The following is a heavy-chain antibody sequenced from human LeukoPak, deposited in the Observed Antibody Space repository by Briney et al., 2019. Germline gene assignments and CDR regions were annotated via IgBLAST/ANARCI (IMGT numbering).Heavy chain of an antibody. CDR3: ARHYYDSSGYYPQGYYYGMDV. V-gene: IGHV4-4*07. J-gene: IGHJ6*02. D-gene: IGHD3-22*01. Sequence: SSETLSLTCTVSGGSISSYYWSWIRQPAGKGLEWIGRIYTSGSTNYNPSLKSRVTMSVDMSKNQFSLKLSSVTAADTAVYYCARHYYDSSGYYPQGYYYGMDVWGQGTTVTVSS. CDR2: IYTSGST. CDR1: GGSISSYY.